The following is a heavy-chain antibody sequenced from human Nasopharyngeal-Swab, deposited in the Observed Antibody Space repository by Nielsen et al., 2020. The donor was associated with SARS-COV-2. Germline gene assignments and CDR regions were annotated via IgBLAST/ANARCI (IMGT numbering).Heavy chain of an antibody. CDR1: GYTFTSDG. Sequence: ASVKVSCKASGYTFTSDGISWVRQAPGQGLEWMGWISGYNGFTNYAQKFQGRVTMTTDTSTSTAYMELRSLRSDDTAVYYCARDGLYDYVWGSYRYRWFDPWGQGTLVTVSS. J-gene: IGHJ5*02. CDR2: ISGYNGFT. CDR3: ARDGLYDYVWGSYRYRWFDP. V-gene: IGHV1-18*01. D-gene: IGHD3-16*02.